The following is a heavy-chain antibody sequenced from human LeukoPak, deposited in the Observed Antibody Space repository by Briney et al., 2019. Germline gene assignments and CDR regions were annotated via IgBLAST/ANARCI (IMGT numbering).Heavy chain of an antibody. Sequence: SETLSLTCTVSGGSISSYYWSWIRQPPGKGLEWIGYIYYSGSTNYNPSLKSRVTISVDTSKNQFSLKLSSVTAADTAVYYCARDQRDYGDYAGWFDPWGQGTLVTVSS. CDR2: IYYSGST. J-gene: IGHJ5*02. V-gene: IGHV4-59*01. CDR3: ARDQRDYGDYAGWFDP. D-gene: IGHD4-17*01. CDR1: GGSISSYY.